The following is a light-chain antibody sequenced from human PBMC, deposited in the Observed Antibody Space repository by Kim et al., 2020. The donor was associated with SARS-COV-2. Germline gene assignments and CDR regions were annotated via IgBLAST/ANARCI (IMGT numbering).Light chain of an antibody. Sequence: NFMLTQPHSVSESPGKTATISCTRSSGNIASNYVQWFQQRPDTSPTTVIYEDDRRPSGVPDRFSGSIDSSSNSASLTISGLKPEDEADYYCQSYDSVNQVFGGGTKLTVL. CDR1: SGNIASNY. CDR2: EDD. J-gene: IGLJ3*02. CDR3: QSYDSVNQV. V-gene: IGLV6-57*01.